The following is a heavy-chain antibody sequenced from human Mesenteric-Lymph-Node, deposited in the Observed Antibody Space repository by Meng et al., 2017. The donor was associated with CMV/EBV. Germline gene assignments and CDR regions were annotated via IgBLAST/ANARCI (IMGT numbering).Heavy chain of an antibody. J-gene: IGHJ6*02. Sequence: SETLSLTCTVSGGSISSYYWSWIRQPPGKGLEWIGYIYYSGSTNYNPSLKSRVTISVDTSKNQFSLKLSSVTAADTAVYYCASSIAAAGTVGMDVWGQGTTVTVSS. CDR1: GGSISSYY. CDR3: ASSIAAAGTVGMDV. V-gene: IGHV4-59*01. CDR2: IYYSGST. D-gene: IGHD6-13*01.